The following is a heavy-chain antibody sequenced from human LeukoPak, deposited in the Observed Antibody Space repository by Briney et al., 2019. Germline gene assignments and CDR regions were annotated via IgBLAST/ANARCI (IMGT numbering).Heavy chain of an antibody. CDR2: IWYDGSNK. CDR1: GFTFSSHG. CDR3: ARNDKGNSYGYSIDY. J-gene: IGHJ4*02. D-gene: IGHD5-18*01. V-gene: IGHV3-33*01. Sequence: GGSLRLSCAASGFTFSSHGMHWVRQAPGKGLEWVAVIWYDGSNKYYADSVKGRFTISRDNSKNTLYLQMNSLRAEDTAVYYCARNDKGNSYGYSIDYWGQGTLVTVSS.